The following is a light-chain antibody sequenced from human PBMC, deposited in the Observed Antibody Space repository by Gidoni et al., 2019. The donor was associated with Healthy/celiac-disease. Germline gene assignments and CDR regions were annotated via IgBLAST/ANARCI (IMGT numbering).Light chain of an antibody. Sequence: ELVSTQSPGTLSLSPGEIATLACRSSQSVSSSYLAWYQQKPGHAPRLLIYGASSRATGIPDRFSGSGSGTDFTLTISRLEPEDFAVYYCQQYGSSSWTFGQGTKVGIK. CDR1: QSVSSSY. J-gene: IGKJ1*01. V-gene: IGKV3-20*01. CDR3: QQYGSSSWT. CDR2: GAS.